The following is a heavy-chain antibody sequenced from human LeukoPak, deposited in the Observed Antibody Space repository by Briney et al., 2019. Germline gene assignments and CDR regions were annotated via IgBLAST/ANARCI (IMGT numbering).Heavy chain of an antibody. CDR3: ARAGDGYNAY. V-gene: IGHV4-61*08. Sequence: SETLSLTCTVSGGSISNSDYYWGRIRQPPGKGLEWIGYIYYSGSTNYNPSLKSRVTISVDTSKNQFSLKLSSVTAADTAVYYCARAGDGYNAYWGQGTLVTVSS. CDR2: IYYSGST. D-gene: IGHD5-24*01. J-gene: IGHJ4*02. CDR1: GGSISNSDYY.